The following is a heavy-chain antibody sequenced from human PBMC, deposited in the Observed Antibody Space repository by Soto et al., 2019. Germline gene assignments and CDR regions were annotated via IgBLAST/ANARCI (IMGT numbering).Heavy chain of an antibody. CDR3: ARHVPDDSSGYINWFDP. Sequence: SETLSLTCTVFGGSISSYYWSWIWQPPGKGLEWIGYIYYSGSTNYNPSLKSRVTISVDTSKNQFSLKLSSVTAADTAVYYCARHVPDDSSGYINWFDPWGQGALVTVS. CDR1: GGSISSYY. CDR2: IYYSGST. V-gene: IGHV4-59*08. J-gene: IGHJ5*02. D-gene: IGHD3-22*01.